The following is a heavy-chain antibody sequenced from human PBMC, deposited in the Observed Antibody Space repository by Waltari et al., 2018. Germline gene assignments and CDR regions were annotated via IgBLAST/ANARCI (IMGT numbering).Heavy chain of an antibody. CDR3: AKGSRGYTNYFFDS. CDR2: IRGSGASR. CDR1: GFPFMAFP. D-gene: IGHD3-16*02. V-gene: IGHV3-23*01. Sequence: VQLFESAGGLVTPGEALKLSCAAPGFPFMAFPLTWVRPAPGEGMEWVESIRGSGASRLYADSVTGRLTIGRDKCRETVYLKMNSLRVDDSAVYYCAKGSRGYTNYFFDSWGQGTLVSVSS. J-gene: IGHJ4*02.